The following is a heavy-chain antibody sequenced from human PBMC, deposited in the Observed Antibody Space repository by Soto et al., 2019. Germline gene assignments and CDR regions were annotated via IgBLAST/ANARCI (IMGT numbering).Heavy chain of an antibody. CDR3: AREGYGSGSYFGY. D-gene: IGHD3-10*01. J-gene: IGHJ4*02. V-gene: IGHV4-30-4*01. CDR2: IYYSGST. Sequence: QVQLQESGPGLVKPSQTLSLTCTVSGGSISSGDYYWSWIRQPPGKGLEWIGYIYYSGSTYYNPSLKSRVTISVDTVNDQFSLKLSSVPAADTAVYYCAREGYGSGSYFGYWGQGTLVTVSS. CDR1: GGSISSGDYY.